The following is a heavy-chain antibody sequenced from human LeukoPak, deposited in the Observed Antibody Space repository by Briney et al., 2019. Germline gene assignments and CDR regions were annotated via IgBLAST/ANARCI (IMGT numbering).Heavy chain of an antibody. CDR3: ARSIAAAGDY. D-gene: IGHD6-13*01. V-gene: IGHV3-30*04. CDR2: ISYDGSNK. CDR1: GFHFINAK. J-gene: IGHJ4*02. Sequence: GGSLRLSCAGSGFHFINAKMTWVRQAPGKGLEWVAVISYDGSNKYYADSVKGRFTISRDNSKNTLYLQMNSLRAEDTAVYYCARSIAAAGDYWGQGTLVTVSS.